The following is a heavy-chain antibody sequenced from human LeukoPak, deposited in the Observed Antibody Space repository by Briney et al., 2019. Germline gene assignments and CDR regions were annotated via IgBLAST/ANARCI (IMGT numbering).Heavy chain of an antibody. V-gene: IGHV3-74*01. J-gene: IGHJ4*02. D-gene: IGHD1-26*01. Sequence: GGSLRLSCAASGFTFSSYWMHWVRQAPGKGLVWVSRIDSNGRTINYADSVKGRFTISRDNANSMLYLQMNSLRAEDTAVYYCAKDFVGPDDYWGQGTLVTVSS. CDR3: AKDFVGPDDY. CDR2: IDSNGRTI. CDR1: GFTFSSYW.